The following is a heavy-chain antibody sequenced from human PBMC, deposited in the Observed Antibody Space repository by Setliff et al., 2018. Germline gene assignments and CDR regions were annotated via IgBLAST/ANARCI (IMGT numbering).Heavy chain of an antibody. CDR1: GYTFTNYG. V-gene: IGHV1-18*01. D-gene: IGHD2-2*01. Sequence: ASVKVSCKASGYTFTNYGINWVRQAPGQGLEWMGWISAYAQKFQGRVTMTADTPTSTAYMELRSLTSDDTAVYYCARGPLDFVVVPAAAKFDSWGKGTLVTVS. CDR2: ISA. J-gene: IGHJ4*02. CDR3: ARGPLDFVVVPAAAKFDS.